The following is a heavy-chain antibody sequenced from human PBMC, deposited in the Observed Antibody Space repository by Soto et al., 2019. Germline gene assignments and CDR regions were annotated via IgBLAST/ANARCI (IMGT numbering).Heavy chain of an antibody. V-gene: IGHV3-48*02. J-gene: IGHJ6*02. CDR3: ARTPENYDILTGYYSYGMDV. Sequence: EVQLVESGGGLVQPGGSLRLSCAASGFTFSSYSMNWVRQAPGKRLEWVSYISSSSSTIYYADSMKGRFTISRDNAKNSLYLQMNSLRDEDTAVYYCARTPENYDILTGYYSYGMDVWGQGTTVTVSS. CDR1: GFTFSSYS. CDR2: ISSSSSTI. D-gene: IGHD3-9*01.